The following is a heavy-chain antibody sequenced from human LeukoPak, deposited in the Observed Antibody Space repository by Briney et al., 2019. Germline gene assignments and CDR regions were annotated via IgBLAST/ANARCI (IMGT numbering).Heavy chain of an antibody. D-gene: IGHD3-9*01. J-gene: IGHJ4*02. CDR2: IYSGGST. V-gene: IGHV3-66*01. CDR3: ARDGAVLTGYYDY. CDR1: GFTVSSNY. Sequence: GGSLRLSGAASGFTVSSNYLSWVRQAPGKGLEWVSTIYSGGSTYYADSVTGRFTISRDNSKNTLYLQMNSLRAEDTAVYYCARDGAVLTGYYDYWGQGTLVTVSS.